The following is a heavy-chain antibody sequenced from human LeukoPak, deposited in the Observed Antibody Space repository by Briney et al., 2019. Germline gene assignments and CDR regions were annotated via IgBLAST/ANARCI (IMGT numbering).Heavy chain of an antibody. Sequence: SETLSLTCTVSGGSISSSSYYWGWIRQPPGKGLEWIGSIYYSGSTYYNPSLKGRVTISVDTSKNQFSLKLSSVTAADTAVYYCARRGWLAQFDYWGQGTLVTVSS. CDR2: IYYSGST. CDR3: ARRGWLAQFDY. CDR1: GGSISSSSYY. J-gene: IGHJ4*02. V-gene: IGHV4-39*01. D-gene: IGHD5-12*01.